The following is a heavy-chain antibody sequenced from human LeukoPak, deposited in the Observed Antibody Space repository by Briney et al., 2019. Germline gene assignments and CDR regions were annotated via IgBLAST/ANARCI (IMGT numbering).Heavy chain of an antibody. J-gene: IGHJ5*02. Sequence: PGGSLRLSCAASGFTFNNYAMSWVRQTPGKGLEWVSSISGSGGRTYYTDSVKGRFTISRDNSKNTLYLQMNNLRAEDTAVYYCAKDPDYSNFADNWFDPWGQGTLVTVSS. CDR2: ISGSGGRT. D-gene: IGHD4-11*01. CDR1: GFTFNNYA. V-gene: IGHV3-23*01. CDR3: AKDPDYSNFADNWFDP.